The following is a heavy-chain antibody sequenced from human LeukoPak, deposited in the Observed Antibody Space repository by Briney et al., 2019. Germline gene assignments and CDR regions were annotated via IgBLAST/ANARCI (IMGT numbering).Heavy chain of an antibody. Sequence: ASVTVSCKASGYTFTSYDINWVRQATGQGLEWMGWMSPNSGNTGYAQKFQGRVTMTRNTSISTAYMELSSLRSEDTAVYYCARGRSCTNGVCYGDFDSWGQGTLVTVSS. CDR1: GYTFTSYD. CDR2: MSPNSGNT. V-gene: IGHV1-8*01. D-gene: IGHD2-8*01. CDR3: ARGRSCTNGVCYGDFDS. J-gene: IGHJ4*02.